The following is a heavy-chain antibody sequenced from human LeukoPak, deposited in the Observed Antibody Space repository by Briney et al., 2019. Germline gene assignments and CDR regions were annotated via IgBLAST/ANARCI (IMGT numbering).Heavy chain of an antibody. V-gene: IGHV4-39*01. CDR1: GGSITNSPYS. D-gene: IGHD4-23*01. CDR3: ARRDYGDDSGFDY. J-gene: IGHJ4*02. CDR2: GYYSRSA. Sequence: SETLSLTRTVSGGSITNSPYSWGWIRQPPGKGLEWIGSGYYSRSAYYNPSLKSRVTIFVDTSKNQFFLRLSSVTAADTAVYFCARRDYGDDSGFDYWGQGTLVTVSS.